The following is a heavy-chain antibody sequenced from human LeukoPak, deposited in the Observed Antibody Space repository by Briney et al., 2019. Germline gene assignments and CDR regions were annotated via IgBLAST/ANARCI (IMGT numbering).Heavy chain of an antibody. CDR2: IYSGGST. CDR1: GFTVSSNY. Sequence: GGSLRLSCAASGFTVSSNYMSWVRQAPGKGLEWISVIYSGGSTYYADSVKGRFTISRDNSKNTLYLQMNSLRAEDTAVYYCARDLVAAAGGDWFDPWGQGTLVTVSS. V-gene: IGHV3-66*01. CDR3: ARDLVAAAGGDWFDP. D-gene: IGHD6-13*01. J-gene: IGHJ5*02.